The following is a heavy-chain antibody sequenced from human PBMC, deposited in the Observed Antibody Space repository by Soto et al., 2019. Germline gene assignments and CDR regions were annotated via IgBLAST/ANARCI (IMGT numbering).Heavy chain of an antibody. D-gene: IGHD6-19*01. CDR1: GFTFSNYW. J-gene: IGHJ4*02. V-gene: IGHV3-74*01. CDR2: ISHDGGST. Sequence: PGGSLRLSCAASGFTFSNYWMHWVRQVPGRGLVWVSRISHDGGSTYYADSVKGRFTISRDNSKNTLYLQMNSLGAEDTAVYYCNTAVAGTFDYWGQGTLVTVSS. CDR3: NTAVAGTFDY.